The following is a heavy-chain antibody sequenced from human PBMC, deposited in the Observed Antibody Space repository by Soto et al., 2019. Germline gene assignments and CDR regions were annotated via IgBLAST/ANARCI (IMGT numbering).Heavy chain of an antibody. J-gene: IGHJ4*02. V-gene: IGHV3-48*01. Sequence: PGGSLRLSCAASGFTFSTYSMSWVRQAPGKGLEWVSYIGSTSNTIYYADSVKGRFTISRDNAKNSLYLHMNSLSAEDTAVYYCARDRGCSGGVCYRDLDYWGQGTLVTVSS. D-gene: IGHD2-15*01. CDR1: GFTFSTYS. CDR3: ARDRGCSGGVCYRDLDY. CDR2: IGSTSNTI.